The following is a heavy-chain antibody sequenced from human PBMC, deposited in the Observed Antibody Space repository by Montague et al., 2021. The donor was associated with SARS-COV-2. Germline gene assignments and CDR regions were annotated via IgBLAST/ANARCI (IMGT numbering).Heavy chain of an antibody. J-gene: IGHJ4*01. Sequence: SETLSLTCSVSGGSMSRRGYCWGWIRQSPGKGLEWIGSACYSENTYYNPSVKSRVSISVDTSKSQFSLDLTTVTATDTAVYFCARHPFSANPGGIDYWGQGILVTVSA. CDR1: GGSMSRRGYC. CDR3: ARHPFSANPGGIDY. V-gene: IGHV4-39*01. CDR2: ACYSENT. D-gene: IGHD4/OR15-4a*01.